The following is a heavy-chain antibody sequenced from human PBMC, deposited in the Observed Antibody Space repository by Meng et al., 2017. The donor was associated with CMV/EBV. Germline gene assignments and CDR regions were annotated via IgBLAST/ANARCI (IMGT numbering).Heavy chain of an antibody. J-gene: IGHJ4*02. CDR1: GFTFSSYA. CDR3: ARAEVGVVLAPGDY. V-gene: IGHV3-30-3*01. Sequence: QVQLVGSGGGVVRPGRSLRLSCAASGFTFSSYAMHWVRQAPGKGLEWVAVISYDGSNKYYADSVKGRFTISRDNSKNTLYLQMNSLRAEDTAVYYCARAEVGVVLAPGDYWGQGTLVTVSS. CDR2: ISYDGSNK. D-gene: IGHD3-3*01.